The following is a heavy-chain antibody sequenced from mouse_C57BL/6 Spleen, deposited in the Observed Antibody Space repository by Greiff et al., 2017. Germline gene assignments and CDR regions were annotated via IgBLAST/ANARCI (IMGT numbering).Heavy chain of an antibody. CDR1: GFTFSSYA. CDR2: ISDGGSYT. CDR3: ARVQGDYDVVWYFDV. Sequence: EVQGVESGGGLMKPGGSLKLSCAASGFTFSSYAMSWVRQTPEKRLEWVATISDGGSYTYYPDNVKGRFTISRDNAKNNLYLQMSHLKSEDTAMYYCARVQGDYDVVWYFDVWGTGTTVTVSS. V-gene: IGHV5-4*01. J-gene: IGHJ1*03. D-gene: IGHD2-4*01.